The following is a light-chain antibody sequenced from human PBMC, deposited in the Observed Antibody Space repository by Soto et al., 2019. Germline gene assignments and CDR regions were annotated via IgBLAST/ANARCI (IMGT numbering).Light chain of an antibody. V-gene: IGLV2-14*01. CDR3: STYTPSSTLYVV. Sequence: QSALTQPASVSGSPGQSITISCTGTSSDVGGYNYVSWYQQHPGKAPKLMIYDVSNRPSGVSNRFSGSKSGNTASLPISGLQAEDEAAYYCSTYTPSSTLYVVFGGGTKLTVL. CDR2: DVS. J-gene: IGLJ2*01. CDR1: SSDVGGYNY.